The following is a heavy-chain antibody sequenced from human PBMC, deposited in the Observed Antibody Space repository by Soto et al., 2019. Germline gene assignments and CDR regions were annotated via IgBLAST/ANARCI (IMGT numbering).Heavy chain of an antibody. D-gene: IGHD2-2*01. J-gene: IGHJ6*03. CDR1: GFTFSSYG. V-gene: IGHV3-33*01. CDR3: ARGGYCSSTSCSHAGYYYYMDV. CDR2: IWYDGSNK. Sequence: GGSLRLSCAASGFTFSSYGMHWVRQAPGKGLEWVAVIWYDGSNKYYADSVKGRFTISRDNSKNTLYLQMNSLRAEDTAVYYCARGGYCSSTSCSHAGYYYYMDVWGKGTTVTVSS.